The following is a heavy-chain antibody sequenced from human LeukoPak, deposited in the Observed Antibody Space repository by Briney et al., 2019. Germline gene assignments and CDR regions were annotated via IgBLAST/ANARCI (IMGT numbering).Heavy chain of an antibody. D-gene: IGHD1-14*01. CDR3: AKVRRDVTTEYFQH. CDR1: GFSFSDYW. CDR2: IKQDGSEG. J-gene: IGHJ1*01. Sequence: GGSLRLSCAASGFSFSDYWMSWVRQAPGKGLEWVANIKQDGSEGYYLDSMKGRFAISRDNAKNSLYLQMNSLRAEDTAVYYCAKVRRDVTTEYFQHWGQGTLVTVSS. V-gene: IGHV3-7*03.